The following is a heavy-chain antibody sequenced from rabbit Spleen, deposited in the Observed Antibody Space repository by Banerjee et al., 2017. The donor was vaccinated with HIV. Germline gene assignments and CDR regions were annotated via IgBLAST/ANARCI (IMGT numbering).Heavy chain of an antibody. J-gene: IGHJ4*01. D-gene: IGHD6-1*01. CDR2: IDAGSSGFT. CDR1: GFSFSTDYY. Sequence: QSLEESGGGLVKPGASLTLTCKASGFSFSTDYYMCWVRQAPGKGLEWIACIDAGSSGFTYFATWAKGRFTCSKTSSTTVTLQMTRLTAADTATYFCARSAYAYGGYADVWGQGTLVTVS. CDR3: ARSAYAYGGYADV. V-gene: IGHV1S40*01.